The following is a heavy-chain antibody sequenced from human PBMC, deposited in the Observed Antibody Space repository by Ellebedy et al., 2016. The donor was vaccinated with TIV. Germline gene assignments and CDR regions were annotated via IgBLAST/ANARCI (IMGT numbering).Heavy chain of an antibody. CDR3: ASNPSIHSAFDI. J-gene: IGHJ3*02. CDR2: IWYDGSNK. CDR1: GFTFSSYG. Sequence: GESLKISCAASGFTFSSYGMHWVRQAPGKGLEWVAVIWYDGSNKYYADSVKGRFTISRDNSKNTLYLQMNSLRAEDTAVYYCASNPSIHSAFDIWGQGTMVTVSS. V-gene: IGHV3-33*01.